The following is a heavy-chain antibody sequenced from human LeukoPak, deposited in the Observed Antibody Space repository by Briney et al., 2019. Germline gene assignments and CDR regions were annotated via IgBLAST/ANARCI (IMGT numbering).Heavy chain of an antibody. V-gene: IGHV3-53*01. CDR3: AKDLNYYDSSGPFDY. J-gene: IGHJ4*02. CDR1: GFTVSSNY. D-gene: IGHD3-22*01. Sequence: GGSLRLSCAASGFTVSSNYMSWVRQAPGKGLEWVSVIYSGGSTYYADSVKGRFTISRDNSKSTLYLQMNSLRAEDTAVYYCAKDLNYYDSSGPFDYWGQGTLVTVSS. CDR2: IYSGGST.